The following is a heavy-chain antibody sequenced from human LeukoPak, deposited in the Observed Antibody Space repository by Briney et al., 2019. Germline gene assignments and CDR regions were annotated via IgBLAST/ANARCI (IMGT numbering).Heavy chain of an antibody. V-gene: IGHV3-9*03. D-gene: IGHD4-11*01. CDR1: GFTFAVYA. J-gene: IGHJ4*02. CDR3: AKDLYTTITPGWLFDD. Sequence: PGGSLRLSCAVSGFTFAVYAMRWGRQAPEKGREWVSGISWNSGSIGYADSVKGRFTLSRDNAKNSLYLQMNSPRAEDMALYYCAKDLYTTITPGWLFDDWGQGTLVTVSS. CDR2: ISWNSGSI.